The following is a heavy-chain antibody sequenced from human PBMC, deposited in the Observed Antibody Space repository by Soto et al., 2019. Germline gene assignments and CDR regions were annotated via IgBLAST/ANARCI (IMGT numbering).Heavy chain of an antibody. CDR1: GYTFTSYG. V-gene: IGHV1-18*01. D-gene: IGHD2-21*01. J-gene: IGHJ4*01. Sequence: ASVKVSCKASGYTFTSYGISWVRQAPGQGLEWMGWISAYNGNTNYAQKLQGRVTMTTDTSTSTAYMELRSLRSNDTAVYYCATDIAADCSLDYWGQGTLVTVSS. CDR2: ISAYNGNT. CDR3: ATDIAADCSLDY.